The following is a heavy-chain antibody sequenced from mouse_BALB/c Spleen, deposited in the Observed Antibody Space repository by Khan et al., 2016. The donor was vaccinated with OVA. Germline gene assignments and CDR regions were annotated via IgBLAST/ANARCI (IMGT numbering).Heavy chain of an antibody. CDR2: TNPTNGRT. Sequence: VQLQQSGAELVKAGASVKMSCKASGYTFTGYWMHWVKQRLGQGLEWFAETNPTNGRTYYNEKFKSKATLTVDKSSSTAYMLLSGTTFEDSAVYYCARIKKIVATYFDYWGQGTTLTVSS. J-gene: IGHJ2*01. CDR1: GYTFTGYW. V-gene: IGHV1S81*02. CDR3: ARIKKIVATYFDY. D-gene: IGHD1-1*01.